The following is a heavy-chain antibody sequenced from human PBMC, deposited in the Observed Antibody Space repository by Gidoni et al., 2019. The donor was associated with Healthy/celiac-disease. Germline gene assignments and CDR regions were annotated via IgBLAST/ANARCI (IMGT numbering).Heavy chain of an antibody. CDR2: ISSSSSYI. V-gene: IGHV3-21*01. CDR1: GFTFSSYS. CDR3: ARGYVDFDY. Sequence: EVQLVESGGGLVKPGGSLRLSCAASGFTFSSYSMNWVRQAPGKGLEWVSSISSSSSYISYADSVKGRFTISRDNAKNSLYLQMNSLRAEDTAVYYCARGYVDFDYWGQGTLVTVSS. J-gene: IGHJ4*02. D-gene: IGHD3-16*01.